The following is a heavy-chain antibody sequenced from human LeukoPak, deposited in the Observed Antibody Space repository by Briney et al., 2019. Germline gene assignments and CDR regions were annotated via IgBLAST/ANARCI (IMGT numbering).Heavy chain of an antibody. CDR2: ISSSGGII. J-gene: IGHJ4*02. V-gene: IGHV3-21*01. Sequence: KTGGSLRLSCAASGFTFSSYWMNWVRQAPGKGLEWVSSISSSGGIIYYADSVTGRFTISRDNTKNSLYLQMNSLRAGDTAVYYCSRGGIRESGGWSGYWGLGTLVTVSS. D-gene: IGHD6-19*01. CDR1: GFTFSSYW. CDR3: SRGGIRESGGWSGY.